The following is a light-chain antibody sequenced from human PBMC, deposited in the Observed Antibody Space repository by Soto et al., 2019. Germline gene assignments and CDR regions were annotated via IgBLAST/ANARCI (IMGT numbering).Light chain of an antibody. CDR1: SSDVGAYYS. Sequence: QSVLTQPASVSWSPGQSIAISCTGTSSDVGAYYSVSWYQHHPGKAPKLIIYGVTNRPSGVSNRFSGSKSGNTASLTISGLQAEDEADYHCSSYTSGSSHYVFGTGTKVTVL. J-gene: IGLJ1*01. CDR2: GVT. CDR3: SSYTSGSSHYV. V-gene: IGLV2-14*01.